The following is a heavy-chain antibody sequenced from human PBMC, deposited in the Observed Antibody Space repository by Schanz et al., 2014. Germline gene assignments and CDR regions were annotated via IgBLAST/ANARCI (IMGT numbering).Heavy chain of an antibody. V-gene: IGHV3-53*04. Sequence: EVQLVDSGGGLVQPGGSLRLSCAASGFTVSNSYVHWVRQAPGKGLEWVSTIYSSGSTYYADSVRGRFTISRDNSMNTVYLQMNSLRSDDTAVYFCARDYFGSGSHYVFDHWGQGTLVTVSS. CDR2: IYSSGST. CDR3: ARDYFGSGSHYVFDH. J-gene: IGHJ4*02. D-gene: IGHD3-10*01. CDR1: GFTVSNSY.